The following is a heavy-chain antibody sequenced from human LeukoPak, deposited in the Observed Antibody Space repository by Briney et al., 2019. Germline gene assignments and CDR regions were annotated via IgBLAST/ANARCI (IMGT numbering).Heavy chain of an antibody. CDR3: AKDAFRGVITPLDY. CDR2: ISGSGGST. CDR1: GFTVSSNY. D-gene: IGHD3-10*01. Sequence: GGSLRLSCAASGFTVSSNYMSWVRQAPGKGLEWVSAISGSGGSTYYADSVKGRFTISRDNSKNTLYLQMNSLRAEDTAVYYCAKDAFRGVITPLDYWGQGTLVTVSS. J-gene: IGHJ4*02. V-gene: IGHV3-23*01.